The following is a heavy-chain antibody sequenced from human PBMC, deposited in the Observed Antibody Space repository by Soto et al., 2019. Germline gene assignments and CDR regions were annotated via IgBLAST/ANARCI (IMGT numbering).Heavy chain of an antibody. Sequence: SETLSLTCAVYGGSFSGYYWSWIRQPPGKGLEWIGEINHSGSTNYNPSLKSRVTISVDTSKNQFSLKLGSVTAADTAVYYCATGSGRGVIRGLGYYYYYYYMDVWGKGTTVTVSS. J-gene: IGHJ6*03. CDR3: ATGSGRGVIRGLGYYYYYYYMDV. CDR1: GGSFSGYY. D-gene: IGHD3-10*01. CDR2: INHSGST. V-gene: IGHV4-34*01.